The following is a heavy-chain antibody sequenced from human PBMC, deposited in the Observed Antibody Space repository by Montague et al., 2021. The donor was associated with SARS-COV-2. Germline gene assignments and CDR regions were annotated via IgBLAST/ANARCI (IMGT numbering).Heavy chain of an antibody. CDR2: IYYSGST. J-gene: IGHJ6*03. V-gene: IGHV4-39*01. CDR3: ARRRSQDIVVVPAAPPVFHNYYYMDV. D-gene: IGHD2-2*01. Sequence: SETLSLTCTVSGGSISSSSYYWGWIRQPPGKGLEWIGSIYYSGSTYYNPSLKSRVTISVDTSKNQFSLKLSSVTAADTAVYYCARRRSQDIVVVPAAPPVFHNYYYMDVWGKGTTVTVSS. CDR1: GGSISSSSYY.